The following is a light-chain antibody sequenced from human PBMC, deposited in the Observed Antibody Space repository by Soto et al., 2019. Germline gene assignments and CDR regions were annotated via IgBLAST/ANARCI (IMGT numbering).Light chain of an antibody. V-gene: IGKV3-20*01. CDR1: QSVSTNF. Sequence: EIVLTQSPGTLSLSPGEGATLSCRASQSVSTNFFAWYQQKPGQAPRLLFYGASTRATDIPDRFSGSGSGTDFTLTITRLEPEDFAVYYCQQYGRTSWTFGQGTKVDIK. CDR3: QQYGRTSWT. J-gene: IGKJ1*01. CDR2: GAS.